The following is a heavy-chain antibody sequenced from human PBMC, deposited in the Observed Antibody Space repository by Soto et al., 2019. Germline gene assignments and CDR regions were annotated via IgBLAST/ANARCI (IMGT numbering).Heavy chain of an antibody. CDR1: GYTFTSYG. CDR2: ISAYNGNT. J-gene: IGHJ6*03. Sequence: GASVKVSCEASGYTFTSYGISWVRQAPGQGLEWMGWISAYNGNTNYAQKLQGRVTMTTDTSTSTAYMELRSLRSDDTAVYYCAREGPYYDFWSGYPRYYYYYYMDVWGKGTTVTVSS. D-gene: IGHD3-3*01. CDR3: AREGPYYDFWSGYPRYYYYYYMDV. V-gene: IGHV1-18*01.